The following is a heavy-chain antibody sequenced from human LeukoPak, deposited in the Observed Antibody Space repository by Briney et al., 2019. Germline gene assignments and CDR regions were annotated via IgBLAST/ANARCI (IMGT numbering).Heavy chain of an antibody. D-gene: IGHD5-18*01. V-gene: IGHV3-7*01. CDR1: GLSVSTNH. CDR3: ARDAGYGYWVVDY. CDR2: MNQDGSAK. J-gene: IGHJ4*02. Sequence: PGGSLRLSCAVSGLSVSTNHMNWVRQAPGKGLEWVAHMNQDGSAKYYADSVKGRFTISRDNAKNSLYLQMNSLRAEDTAVYYCARDAGYGYWVVDYWGQGTLVTVSS.